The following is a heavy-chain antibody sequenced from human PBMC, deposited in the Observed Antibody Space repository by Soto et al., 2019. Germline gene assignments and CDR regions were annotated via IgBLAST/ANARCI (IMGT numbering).Heavy chain of an antibody. Sequence: SVKVSCKASGFTFTSSAVQWVRQARGQRLEWIGWIVVGSGNTNYAQKFQERVTITRDMSTSTAYMELSSLRSEDTAVYYCAADQFGDCTNGVCPYYYGMDVWGQGTTVTVSS. V-gene: IGHV1-58*01. D-gene: IGHD2-8*01. J-gene: IGHJ6*02. CDR3: AADQFGDCTNGVCPYYYGMDV. CDR1: GFTFTSSA. CDR2: IVVGSGNT.